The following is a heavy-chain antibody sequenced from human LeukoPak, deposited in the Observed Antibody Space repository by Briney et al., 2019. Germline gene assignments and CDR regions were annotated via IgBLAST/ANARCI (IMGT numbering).Heavy chain of an antibody. CDR1: GGSVNTYY. V-gene: IGHV4-4*08. D-gene: IGHD1-26*01. J-gene: IGHJ3*02. CDR2: IYHSGST. CDR3: ARESKMGAIVAGAFDI. Sequence: PSETLSLTFTVSGGSVNTYYWSWIRQTPGKGLECIGYIYHSGSTYYNPSLKSRVTISLDTSKNQFSLKLSSVTAADTAVYYCARESKMGAIVAGAFDIWGQGTVVTVSS.